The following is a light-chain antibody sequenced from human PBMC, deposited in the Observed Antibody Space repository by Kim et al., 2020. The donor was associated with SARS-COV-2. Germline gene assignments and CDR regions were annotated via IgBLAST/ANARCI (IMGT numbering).Light chain of an antibody. V-gene: IGKV3-11*01. Sequence: LARGDRATPTGRASQSVTGRVSWYQQRPGQAPRLLIYETSNRATGSPARFSGSGSGTDFTLTISSLEPEDFAVYYCQQRRSWPLTFGGGTKVDIK. J-gene: IGKJ4*01. CDR3: QQRRSWPLT. CDR1: QSVTGR. CDR2: ETS.